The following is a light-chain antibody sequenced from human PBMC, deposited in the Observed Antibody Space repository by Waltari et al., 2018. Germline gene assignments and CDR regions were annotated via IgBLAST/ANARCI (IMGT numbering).Light chain of an antibody. CDR2: GAT. CDR1: QGISNS. J-gene: IGKJ2*01. Sequence: DIQLTQSPSPLSASVGDTVTITRRASQGISNSLAWYHQKPGKAPKLLLYGATRLESGVPPMFSGSGSGTDYTLTISSLQPDDFATYYCQQYYITPYTFGHGTKLDIK. CDR3: QQYYITPYT. V-gene: IGKV1-NL1*01.